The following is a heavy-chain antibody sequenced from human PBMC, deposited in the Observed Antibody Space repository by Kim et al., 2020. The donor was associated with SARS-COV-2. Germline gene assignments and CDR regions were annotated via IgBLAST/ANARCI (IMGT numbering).Heavy chain of an antibody. Sequence: SETLSLTCAVYGGSFSGYYWSWIRQPPGKGLEWIGEINHSGSTNYNPSLKSRVTISVDTSKNQFSLKLSSVTAADTAVYYCASGPGIRGSSWYRGDYWGQGTLVTVSS. D-gene: IGHD6-13*01. V-gene: IGHV4-34*01. CDR3: ASGPGIRGSSWYRGDY. CDR2: INHSGST. J-gene: IGHJ4*02. CDR1: GGSFSGYY.